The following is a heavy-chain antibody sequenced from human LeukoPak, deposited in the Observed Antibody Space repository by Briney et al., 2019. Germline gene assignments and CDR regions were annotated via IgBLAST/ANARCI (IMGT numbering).Heavy chain of an antibody. CDR1: GGTVSRHS. CDR2: ITSMFGTS. CDR3: ARDSSELRSLFFH. Sequence: ASVKVSCKASGGTVSRHSISWVRQSPGQGLEWMGGITSMFGTSNYAQKFQGRVTITADESTSTAYMELSSLRSEDTAVYYCARDSSELRSLFFHWGQGTLVTVSP. V-gene: IGHV1-69*13. D-gene: IGHD3-3*02. J-gene: IGHJ1*01.